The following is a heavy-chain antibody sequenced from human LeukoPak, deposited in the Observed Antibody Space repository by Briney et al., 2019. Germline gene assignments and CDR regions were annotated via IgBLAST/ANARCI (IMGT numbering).Heavy chain of an antibody. CDR3: ARQTGSGLFILP. J-gene: IGHJ4*02. Sequence: SETLSLTCTVSGGSISSSPYYWGWIRQPPGKGLEWIGSIYYSGNTYYNASLKSQVSISIDTSKNQFSLRLTSVTAADTAVYYCARQTGSGLFILPGGQGTLVTVSS. V-gene: IGHV4-39*01. CDR1: GGSISSSPYY. D-gene: IGHD3/OR15-3a*01. CDR2: IYYSGNT.